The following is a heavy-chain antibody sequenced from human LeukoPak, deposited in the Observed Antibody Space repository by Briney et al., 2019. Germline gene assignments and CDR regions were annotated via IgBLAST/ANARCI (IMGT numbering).Heavy chain of an antibody. J-gene: IGHJ3*02. D-gene: IGHD3-22*01. V-gene: IGHV3-53*01. CDR3: ARPVPDSSGIGAFDI. CDR2: IYSGGST. Sequence: GGSLRLSCAASGFTVGSNYMTWVRRAPGKGLEWVSVIYSGGSTYYADSVKGRFTVSRDSSENTLYLQMNSLRAEDTAVYYCARPVPDSSGIGAFDIWGQGTMVTVSS. CDR1: GFTVGSNY.